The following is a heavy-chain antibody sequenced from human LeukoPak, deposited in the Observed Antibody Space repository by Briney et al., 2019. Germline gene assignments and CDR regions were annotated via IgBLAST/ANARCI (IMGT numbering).Heavy chain of an antibody. CDR1: GFTFSSYA. Sequence: GGSLRLSCAASGFTFSSYAMSWVRQAPGKGLEWVANIKQDGSAKKYVDSVKGRFTISRDNAKNTLYLQMNSLRAEDTAVYYCARDGYSGYDFYFDYWGQGSLVTVSS. CDR3: ARDGYSGYDFYFDY. J-gene: IGHJ4*02. CDR2: IKQDGSAK. V-gene: IGHV3-7*01. D-gene: IGHD5-12*01.